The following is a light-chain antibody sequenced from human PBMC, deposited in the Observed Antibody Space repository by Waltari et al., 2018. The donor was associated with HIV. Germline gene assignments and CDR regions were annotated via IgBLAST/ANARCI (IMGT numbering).Light chain of an antibody. J-gene: IGKJ2*01. Sequence: EIVMTQSPATLSVSPGERATLSCRASESVRSNLAWYQQKPCQAPRLLIYGASTRAAVIPARFSGSGSGTEFTLTISSLQSEDFAVYYCQQYNNWPPYTFGQGTKLEIK. CDR3: QQYNNWPPYT. V-gene: IGKV3-15*01. CDR2: GAS. CDR1: ESVRSN.